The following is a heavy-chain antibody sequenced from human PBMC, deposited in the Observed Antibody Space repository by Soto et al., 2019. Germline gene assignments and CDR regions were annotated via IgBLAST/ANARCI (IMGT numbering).Heavy chain of an antibody. CDR1: GFTFSGYS. CDR2: MSSSSNNM. V-gene: IGHV3-21*02. CDR3: ARDHASATGTFDY. D-gene: IGHD1-1*01. Sequence: EVQLVESGGGLVKPGGSLRLSCAGSGFTFSGYSMNWVRQAPGKALEWVSSMSSSSNNMYYTDSVKGRFTLSRDNAQNSMYLQLHSPRVDDTAVYYCARDHASATGTFDYWGQAKRVTVSS. J-gene: IGHJ4*02.